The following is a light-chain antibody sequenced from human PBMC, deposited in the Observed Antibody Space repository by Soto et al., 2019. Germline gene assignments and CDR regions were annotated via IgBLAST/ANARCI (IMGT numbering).Light chain of an antibody. V-gene: IGKV2-24*01. CDR2: KVS. CDR1: ESLQHRDGNTY. Sequence: DVVMTQNPLSSPVTLGQPASISCRSSESLQHRDGNTYLNGLQQRPGQPPRLLIYKVSNRFSGVPDRFSGSGAGTDFTLKISRVEAEDVGVYYCMQATQYRPYTFGQGTKLEIK. CDR3: MQATQYRPYT. J-gene: IGKJ2*01.